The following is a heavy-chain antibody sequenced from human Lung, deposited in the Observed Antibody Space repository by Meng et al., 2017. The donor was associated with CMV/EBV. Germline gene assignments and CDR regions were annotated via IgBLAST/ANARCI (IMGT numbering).Heavy chain of an antibody. J-gene: IGHJ6*02. D-gene: IGHD3-3*01. CDR2: INPNSGGT. Sequence: ASVXVSXKASGYTFTGYYMHWVRQAPGQGLEWMGWINPNSGGTNYAQKFQGRVTMTRDTSIRTAYMELSRLKSDDTAVYYCARPGRDFWRGDRAHLLMDVWGQGXTATVSS. CDR1: GYTFTGYY. V-gene: IGHV1-2*02. CDR3: ARPGRDFWRGDRAHLLMDV.